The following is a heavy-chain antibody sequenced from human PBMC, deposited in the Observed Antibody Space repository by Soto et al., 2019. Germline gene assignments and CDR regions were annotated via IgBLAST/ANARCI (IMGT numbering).Heavy chain of an antibody. CDR2: IIPILGIA. J-gene: IGHJ4*02. CDR1: GGTFSSYT. V-gene: IGHV1-69*08. D-gene: IGHD3-3*02. CDR3: ARDHLALTLMYY. Sequence: QVQLVQSGAEVKKPGSSVKVSCKASGGTFSSYTISWVRQAPGQGLEWMGRIIPILGIANYAQKFQGRVTITANKSTSTAYMELSSLRSEDTAVYYCARDHLALTLMYYWGQGTLVTVSS.